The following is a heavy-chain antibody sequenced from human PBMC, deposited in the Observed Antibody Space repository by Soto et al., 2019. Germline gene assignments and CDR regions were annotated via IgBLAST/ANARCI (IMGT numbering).Heavy chain of an antibody. Sequence: QVQLVESGGGVVQPGRSLRLSCAASGLTFSSYAMHWVRQAPGKGLEWVAAISYDGSHKYYADSVKGRFTISRDNSKNTLYLQMNSLRDEDTAVYYCAKDRGPTTTYWYFDLWGRGTLVTVSS. D-gene: IGHD1-26*01. V-gene: IGHV3-30-3*01. CDR3: AKDRGPTTTYWYFDL. CDR2: ISYDGSHK. J-gene: IGHJ2*01. CDR1: GLTFSSYA.